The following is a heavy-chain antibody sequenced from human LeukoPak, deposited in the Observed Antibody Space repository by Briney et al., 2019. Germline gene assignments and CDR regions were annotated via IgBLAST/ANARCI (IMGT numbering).Heavy chain of an antibody. CDR1: GYSISSGYY. Sequence: SETLSLTCTVSGYSISSGYYWGWIRPPPGKGLEWIGSIYHSGSTYYNPSLKSRVTISVDTSKNQFSLKLSSVTAADTAVYYCARETYYFDTDGYYYFFDYWGQGILVTVSS. V-gene: IGHV4-38-2*02. CDR3: ARETYYFDTDGYYYFFDY. CDR2: IYHSGST. D-gene: IGHD3-22*01. J-gene: IGHJ4*02.